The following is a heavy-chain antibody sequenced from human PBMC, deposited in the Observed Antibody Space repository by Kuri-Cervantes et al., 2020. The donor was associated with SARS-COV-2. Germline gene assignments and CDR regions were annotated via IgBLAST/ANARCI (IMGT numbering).Heavy chain of an antibody. V-gene: IGHV1-46*01. D-gene: IGHD3-3*01. J-gene: IGHJ5*02. CDR2: INPNAGST. Sequence: ASVKVSCKASGYAFTNDYMYWVRQAPGQGLEWMGIINPNAGSTSYAQKFQGRVTMTRDTSTSTVYMELSSLRSEDTAVYYCARGRRYDFWSGYYGNWFDPWGQGTLVTVSS. CDR3: ARGRRYDFWSGYYGNWFDP. CDR1: GYAFTNDY.